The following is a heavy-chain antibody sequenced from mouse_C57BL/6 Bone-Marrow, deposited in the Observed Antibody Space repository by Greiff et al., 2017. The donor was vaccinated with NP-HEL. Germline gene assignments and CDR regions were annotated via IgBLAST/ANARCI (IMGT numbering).Heavy chain of an antibody. CDR3: ARHGILSLYAMDY. J-gene: IGHJ4*01. CDR2: ISSSGSYT. D-gene: IGHD4-1*01. Sequence: EVQLQQSGGDLVKPGGSLKLSCAASGFTFSSYGMSWVRQTPDKRLEWVATISSSGSYTYYPDSVKGRFTISRDNAKNTLYLQMSSLKSEDTAMYYCARHGILSLYAMDYWGQGTSVTVSS. V-gene: IGHV5-6*01. CDR1: GFTFSSYG.